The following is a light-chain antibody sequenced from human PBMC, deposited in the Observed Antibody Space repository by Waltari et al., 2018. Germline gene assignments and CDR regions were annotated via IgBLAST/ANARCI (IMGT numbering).Light chain of an antibody. CDR1: QSVLYSSNNMNY. V-gene: IGKV4-1*01. Sequence: DIVVTQSPDSVAVSLGERATINCQSSQSVLYSSNNMNYLAWYQQKPGQPPRLLIYWASTRESGVPDRFSGSGSGTDFTLTINTLQAEDMAVYYCQQYYSTPPAFGQGTRVEI. CDR2: WAS. J-gene: IGKJ1*01. CDR3: QQYYSTPPA.